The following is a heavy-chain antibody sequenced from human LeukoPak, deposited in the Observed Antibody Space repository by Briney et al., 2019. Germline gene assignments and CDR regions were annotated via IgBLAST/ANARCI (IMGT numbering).Heavy chain of an antibody. Sequence: XYWXWVRQPPGXXXXWIGYIYYSGSTNYXPSLKSRGTISVDTXXNQXSLMLSSVTAADTAVYYCAXXXXXXXXXXDYXGQXXXXTVSS. CDR1: XY. J-gene: IGHJ4*02. V-gene: IGHV4-59*01. CDR3: AXXXXXXXXXXDY. CDR2: IYYSGST.